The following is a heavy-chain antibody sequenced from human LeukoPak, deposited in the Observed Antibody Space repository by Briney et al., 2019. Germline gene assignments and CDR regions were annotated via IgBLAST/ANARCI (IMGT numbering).Heavy chain of an antibody. Sequence: ASVKVSCKVSGYTLTELSMHWVRQAPGKGLEWMGGFDPEDGETIYAQKFQGRVAMTEDTSTDTAYMELSSLRSEDTAVYYCATVSSGSYREFDYWGQGTLVTVSS. CDR1: GYTLTELS. D-gene: IGHD1-26*01. V-gene: IGHV1-24*01. J-gene: IGHJ4*02. CDR2: FDPEDGET. CDR3: ATVSSGSYREFDY.